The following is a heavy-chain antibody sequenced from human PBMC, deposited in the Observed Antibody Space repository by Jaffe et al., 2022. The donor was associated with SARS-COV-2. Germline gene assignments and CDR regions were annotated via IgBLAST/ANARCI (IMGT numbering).Heavy chain of an antibody. J-gene: IGHJ4*02. CDR1: GFTFSSYA. V-gene: IGHV3-30-3*01. Sequence: QVQLVESGGGVVQPGRSLRLSCAASGFTFSSYAMHWVRQAPGKGLEWVAVISYDGSNKYYADSVKGRFTISRDNSKNTLYLQMNSLRAEDTAVYYCASSSEQWKYYFDYWGQGTLVTVSS. CDR3: ASSSEQWKYYFDY. CDR2: ISYDGSNK. D-gene: IGHD6-19*01.